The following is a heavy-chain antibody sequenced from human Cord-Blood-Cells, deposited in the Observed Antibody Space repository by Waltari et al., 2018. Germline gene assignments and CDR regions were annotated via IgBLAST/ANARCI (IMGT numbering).Heavy chain of an antibody. Sequence: EVQLVQSGAAVKKPGEALTISCTGSGYSFTSYWIGLVRQMPGKGLAWMGIIYPGDSDTRYSPSFQGQVTISADKSISTAYLQWSSLKASDTAMYYCARHVANWGCTDYWGQGTLVTVSS. CDR1: GYSFTSYW. J-gene: IGHJ4*02. CDR3: ARHVANWGCTDY. D-gene: IGHD7-27*01. V-gene: IGHV5-51*01. CDR2: IYPGDSDT.